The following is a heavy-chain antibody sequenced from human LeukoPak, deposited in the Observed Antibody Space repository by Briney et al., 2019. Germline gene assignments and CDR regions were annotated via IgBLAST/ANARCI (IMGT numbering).Heavy chain of an antibody. V-gene: IGHV4-39*07. Sequence: PSETLSLTCTVSGGSISSSSYYWGWIRQPPGRGLEWIGSIYYSGSTYYNPSLKSRVTISVDTSKNQFSLRLSSVTAADTAVYYCARGYPLVDFFDFWGQGTLVTVSS. CDR2: IYYSGST. CDR1: GGSISSSSYY. CDR3: ARGYPLVDFFDF. D-gene: IGHD2-2*01. J-gene: IGHJ4*02.